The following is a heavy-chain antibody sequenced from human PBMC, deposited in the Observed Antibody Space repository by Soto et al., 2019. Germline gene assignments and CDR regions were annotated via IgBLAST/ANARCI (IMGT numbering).Heavy chain of an antibody. V-gene: IGHV3-23*01. Sequence: GLSLRLSCAASGVTFSSFAMSWVRQAPGKGLEWVSAISGSGGSTYYADSVKGRFTISRDNSKNTLYLQMNSLRAEDTAVYYCAKHMRYCSGGSCCATHWGQGTMVTVSS. D-gene: IGHD2-15*01. J-gene: IGHJ3*01. CDR2: ISGSGGST. CDR3: AKHMRYCSGGSCCATH. CDR1: GVTFSSFA.